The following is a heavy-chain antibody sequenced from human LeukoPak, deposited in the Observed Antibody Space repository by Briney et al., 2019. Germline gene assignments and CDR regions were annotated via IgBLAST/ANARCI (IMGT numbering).Heavy chain of an antibody. CDR2: INPKSGGT. V-gene: IGHV1-2*02. Sequence: ASVKVSCKASGHTFTDYYMNWVRQAPGQGLEWMGWINPKSGGTKYAQKFQGRVTMTRDTSITTAYMELTILSSDDTAVFYCVRAGELDYWGQGALVTVSS. CDR3: VRAGELDY. J-gene: IGHJ4*02. D-gene: IGHD7-27*01. CDR1: GHTFTDYY.